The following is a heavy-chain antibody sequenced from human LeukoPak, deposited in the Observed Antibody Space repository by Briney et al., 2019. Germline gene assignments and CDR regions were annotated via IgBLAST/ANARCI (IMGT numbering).Heavy chain of an antibody. J-gene: IGHJ6*02. D-gene: IGHD3-3*01. CDR1: GYTFTSYG. CDR2: ISAYNGNT. V-gene: IGHV1-18*01. Sequence: GDSLKISCKASGYTFTSYGISWVRQAPGQGLEWMGWISAYNGNTNYAQKLQGRVTMTTDTSTSTAYMELRSLRSDDTAVYYCARVMGILDYDFWSGPNYYYYGMDVWGQGTTVTVSS. CDR3: ARVMGILDYDFWSGPNYYYYGMDV.